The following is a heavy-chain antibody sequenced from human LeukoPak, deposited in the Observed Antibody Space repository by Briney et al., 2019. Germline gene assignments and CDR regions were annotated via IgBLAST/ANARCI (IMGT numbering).Heavy chain of an antibody. D-gene: IGHD6-6*01. Sequence: GGSLRLSCAASGFTFSSYAMHWVRQAPGKGLEWVAVISYDGSNKYYADSVKGRFTISRDNSKNTLYLQMSSLRAEDTAVYYCAREGISSDAFDIWGQGTMVTVSS. J-gene: IGHJ3*02. CDR3: AREGISSDAFDI. V-gene: IGHV3-30-3*01. CDR2: ISYDGSNK. CDR1: GFTFSSYA.